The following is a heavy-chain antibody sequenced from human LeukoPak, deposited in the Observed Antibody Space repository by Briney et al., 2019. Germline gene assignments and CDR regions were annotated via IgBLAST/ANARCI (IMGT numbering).Heavy chain of an antibody. D-gene: IGHD3-22*01. J-gene: IGHJ3*02. V-gene: IGHV4-59*01. CDR1: GVSISSYY. CDR2: IYYSGST. Sequence: PSETLSLTCTVSGVSISSYYWSWIRQPPGKGLEWIGYIYYSGSTNYNPSLKSRVTISVDTSKNQFSLKLSSVTAADTAVYYCAREMDYYDSSGYPRRAFDIWGQGTMVTVSS. CDR3: AREMDYYDSSGYPRRAFDI.